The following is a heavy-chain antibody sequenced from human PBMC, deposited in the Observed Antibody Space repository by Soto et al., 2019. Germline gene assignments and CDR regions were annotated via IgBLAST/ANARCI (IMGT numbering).Heavy chain of an antibody. V-gene: IGHV3-74*01. Sequence: PGGSLRLSCAASGFTFSSYWMHWVRQAPGKGLVWVSRINSDGSSTSYADSVKGRFTISRDNAKNTLYLQMNSLRAEDTAVYYCARELRIVVVPAATTGFDDWGQGTLVTVSS. J-gene: IGHJ4*02. CDR3: ARELRIVVVPAATTGFDD. CDR2: INSDGSST. D-gene: IGHD2-2*01. CDR1: GFTFSSYW.